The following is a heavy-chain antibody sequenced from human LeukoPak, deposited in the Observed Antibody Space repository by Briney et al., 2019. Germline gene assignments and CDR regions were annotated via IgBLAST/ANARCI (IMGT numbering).Heavy chain of an antibody. CDR2: INHSGST. J-gene: IGHJ4*02. Sequence: PSETLSLTCAVYGGSFSGYYWSWIRQPPGKGLEWIGEINHSGSTYYNPSLKSRVTISVDRSKNQFSLKLSSVTAADTAVYYCARGDGCSGGSCYFYFDYWGQGTLVTVSS. D-gene: IGHD2-15*01. CDR3: ARGDGCSGGSCYFYFDY. CDR1: GGSFSGYY. V-gene: IGHV4-34*01.